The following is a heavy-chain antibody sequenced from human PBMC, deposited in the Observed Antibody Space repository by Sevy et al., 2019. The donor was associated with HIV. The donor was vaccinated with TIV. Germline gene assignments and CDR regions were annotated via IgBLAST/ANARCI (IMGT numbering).Heavy chain of an antibody. Sequence: ASVKVSCKASGYTFSDYYMHWVRQAPGQGLEWMGWINVNSGGTNYARHFRGRVTRAGATSISTAYMELIGLTFDDTAVYYCAMVGFPLAARTGVNSGFDYWLQGTLVTVSS. D-gene: IGHD2-8*02. CDR2: INVNSGGT. CDR3: AMVGFPLAARTGVNSGFDY. CDR1: GYTFSDYY. V-gene: IGHV1-2*02. J-gene: IGHJ4*02.